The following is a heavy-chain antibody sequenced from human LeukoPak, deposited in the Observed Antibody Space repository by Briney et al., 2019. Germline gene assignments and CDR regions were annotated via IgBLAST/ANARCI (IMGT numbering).Heavy chain of an antibody. D-gene: IGHD2-21*01. CDR3: AEHILVH. Sequence: TGGSLRLSCAASGFTFSSYAMSWVRQAPGKGLEWVSGISGTGSNTYYVDSVKGRFTISRDNSKNTLYLQMNSLRAEDTAVYCCAEHILVHWGQGTLVTVPS. J-gene: IGHJ1*01. CDR1: GFTFSSYA. V-gene: IGHV3-23*01. CDR2: ISGTGSNT.